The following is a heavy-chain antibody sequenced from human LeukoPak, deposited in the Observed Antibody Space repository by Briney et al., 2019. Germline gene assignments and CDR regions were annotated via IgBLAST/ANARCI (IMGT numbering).Heavy chain of an antibody. Sequence: SETLSLTCTVSGGSISSDYWSWIRQPPGKGLEWIGYIYYSGSTNYNPSLKSRVTISVDTSKNQFSLKLSSVTAADTAVYYCARRQNWILDYWGQGTLVTVSS. CDR1: GGSISSDY. D-gene: IGHD1-1*01. CDR2: IYYSGST. V-gene: IGHV4-59*08. CDR3: ARRQNWILDY. J-gene: IGHJ4*02.